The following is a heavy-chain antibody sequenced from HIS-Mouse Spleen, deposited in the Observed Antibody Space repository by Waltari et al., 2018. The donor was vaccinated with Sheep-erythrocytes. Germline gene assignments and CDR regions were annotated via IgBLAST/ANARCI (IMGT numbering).Heavy chain of an antibody. J-gene: IGHJ4*02. V-gene: IGHV3-21*01. D-gene: IGHD1-26*01. CDR1: GFTFSSYS. Sequence: AASGFTFSSYSMNWVRQAPGKGLEWVSSISSSSSYKYYADSVKGRFTISRDNAKNSLYLQMNSLRAEDTAVYYCARVASGATFDYWGQGTLVTVSS. CDR2: ISSSSSYK. CDR3: ARVASGATFDY.